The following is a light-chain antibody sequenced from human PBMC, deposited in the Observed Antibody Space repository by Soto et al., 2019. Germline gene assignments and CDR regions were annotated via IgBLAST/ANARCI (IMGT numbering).Light chain of an antibody. CDR3: QQYNTYSHT. CDR1: QSISNW. J-gene: IGKJ2*01. V-gene: IGKV1-5*01. Sequence: DIQMTQSPSTLSASVGDRVTITCRASQSISNWLAWYQQRPGKAPKLLIYDASTLESWVPSRFSGSGSGTEFTLTISGLRPDDFATYYCQQYNTYSHTFGQGTKLEIK. CDR2: DAS.